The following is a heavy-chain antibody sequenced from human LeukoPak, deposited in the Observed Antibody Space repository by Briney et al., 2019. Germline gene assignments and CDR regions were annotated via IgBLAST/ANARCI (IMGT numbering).Heavy chain of an antibody. Sequence: GGSLRLSCAASGFTFSNYWMEWVRQAPGKGLVLVSHINSVGSRTTYADSVKGRFTISRDNAKNTLYLQLNSLRPEDTAVYYCARGASSGYLGYWGQGTLVTVSS. J-gene: IGHJ4*02. D-gene: IGHD1-26*01. CDR1: GFTFSNYW. V-gene: IGHV3-74*01. CDR3: ARGASSGYLGY. CDR2: INSVGSRT.